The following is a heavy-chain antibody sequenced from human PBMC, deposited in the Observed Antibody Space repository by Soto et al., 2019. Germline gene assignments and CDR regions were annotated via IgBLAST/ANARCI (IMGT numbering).Heavy chain of an antibody. CDR2: VSGRGGST. J-gene: IGHJ6*02. D-gene: IGHD5-12*01. V-gene: IGHV3-23*01. Sequence: GGSLRLSCAASGFTFNHYAMSWVRQAPGKGLEWVSSVSGRGGSTKYADSVKGRFIISRDNSNSTLYLQMDSLRGEDTAVYYSAKDSMVATSLYFSYYGCDVWGQGTTVTVSS. CDR3: AKDSMVATSLYFSYYGCDV. CDR1: GFTFNHYA.